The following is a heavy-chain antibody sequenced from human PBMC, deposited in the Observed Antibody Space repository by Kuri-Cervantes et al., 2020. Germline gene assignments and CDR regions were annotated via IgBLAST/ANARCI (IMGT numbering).Heavy chain of an antibody. D-gene: IGHD3-22*01. J-gene: IGHJ4*02. V-gene: IGHV3-7*03. Sequence: GGSLRLSCAASGFTFSSYWMSWVRQAPGKGLEWVANIKQDGSEKYYVDSVKGRFTISRDNSKNTLYLQMNSLRAEDTAVYYCAKNQRITMIVVVTYDFDYWGQGTLVTVSS. CDR3: AKNQRITMIVVVTYDFDY. CDR2: IKQDGSEK. CDR1: GFTFSSYW.